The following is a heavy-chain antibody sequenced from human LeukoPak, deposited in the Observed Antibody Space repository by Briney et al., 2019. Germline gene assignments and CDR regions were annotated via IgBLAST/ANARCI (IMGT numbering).Heavy chain of an antibody. CDR1: GGSISSSSYC. D-gene: IGHD6-19*01. Sequence: SETLSLTCTVSGGSISSSSYCWGWIRQPPGKGLDWIGSVYYSGSTYYNPSLKSRVTISVDTSKNQFSLKLTSVTAADTAVYYCARHHRRDSSGWGARWFDPWGQGTLVTVSS. CDR3: ARHHRRDSSGWGARWFDP. CDR2: VYYSGST. V-gene: IGHV4-39*01. J-gene: IGHJ5*02.